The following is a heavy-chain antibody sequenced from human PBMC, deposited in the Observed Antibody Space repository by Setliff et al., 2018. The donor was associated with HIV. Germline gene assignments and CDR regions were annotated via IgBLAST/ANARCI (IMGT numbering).Heavy chain of an antibody. D-gene: IGHD3-10*01. V-gene: IGHV4-61*01. Sequence: PSETLSLTCTVSGDSVNDRSYFWGWIRQPPGKGLEWIGYIYYSGSTNYNPSLKSRVTISVDTSKNQFSLRVSSVTAADTAIYYCARDRKVRESGYVDVWGKGTTVTVSS. CDR2: IYYSGST. CDR1: GDSVNDRSYF. CDR3: ARDRKVRESGYVDV. J-gene: IGHJ6*04.